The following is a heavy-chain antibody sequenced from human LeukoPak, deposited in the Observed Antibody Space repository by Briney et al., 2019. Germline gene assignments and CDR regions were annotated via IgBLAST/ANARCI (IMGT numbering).Heavy chain of an antibody. CDR3: AKDTGTAMAYYFDY. Sequence: PGGSLRLSCADSGFTFDDYAMHWVRQAPGKGLEWVSGISWNSGSIGYADSVKGRFTISRDNAKNSLYLQMNSLRAEDTALYYCAKDTGTAMAYYFDYWGQGTLVTVSS. CDR1: GFTFDDYA. D-gene: IGHD5-18*01. V-gene: IGHV3-9*01. J-gene: IGHJ4*02. CDR2: ISWNSGSI.